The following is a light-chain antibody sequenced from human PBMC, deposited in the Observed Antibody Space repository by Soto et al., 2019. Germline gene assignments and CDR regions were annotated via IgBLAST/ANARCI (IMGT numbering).Light chain of an antibody. Sequence: VLTQSPATLSLSPGERDTPSCQASLNVNSYLAWYQQKPGQAPRLLIYDASNRAAGIPARFSGSGSGTDFILTISSLEPEDFAIYYCQQRQYWPPITFGQGTRLEIK. V-gene: IGKV3-11*01. CDR3: QQRQYWPPIT. J-gene: IGKJ5*01. CDR1: LNVNSY. CDR2: DAS.